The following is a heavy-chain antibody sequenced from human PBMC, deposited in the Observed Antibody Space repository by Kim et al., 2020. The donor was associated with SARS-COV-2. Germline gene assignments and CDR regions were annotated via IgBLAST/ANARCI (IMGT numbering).Heavy chain of an antibody. CDR1: GFTFGDYA. CDR3: TRDEKYFDWLLRGGM. J-gene: IGHJ6*01. D-gene: IGHD3-9*01. Sequence: GGSLRLSCTTSGFTFGDYAMSWVRQAPGKGLEWVGFIRNKAYGGTTEYAASVNGRFTISRDDSKSIAYLQMNSLKTEDTAVYYCTRDEKYFDWLLRGGM. V-gene: IGHV3-49*04. CDR2: IRNKAYGGTT.